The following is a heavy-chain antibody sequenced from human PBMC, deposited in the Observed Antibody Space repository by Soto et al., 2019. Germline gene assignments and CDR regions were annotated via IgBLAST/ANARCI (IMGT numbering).Heavy chain of an antibody. D-gene: IGHD3-16*01. CDR1: GFTFSSYA. CDR3: AREGGGYYFDY. V-gene: IGHV3-64*01. Sequence: EVQLVESGGGLVQPGGSLRLSCAASGFTFSSYAMHWVRQAPGKGLEYVSAISSNGGSTYYSNSVQGRFTISRDNSKNTLYLQMGSLRAEDMAVYYCAREGGGYYFDYWGQGTLVTVSS. CDR2: ISSNGGST. J-gene: IGHJ4*02.